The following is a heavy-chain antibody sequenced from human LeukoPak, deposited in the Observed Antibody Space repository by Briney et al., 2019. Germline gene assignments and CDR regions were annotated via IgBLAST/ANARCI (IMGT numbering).Heavy chain of an antibody. CDR3: ARGYDFWSGYYSEGYYFDY. D-gene: IGHD3-3*01. CDR1: GYTFTSYY. V-gene: IGHV1-46*01. Sequence: ASVKVSCKASGYTFTSYYMHWVRQAPGQGLEWMGIINPSGGSTSYAQKFQGRVTMTRDTSTSTVYMELSSPRSEDTAVYYCARGYDFWSGYYSEGYYFDYWGQGTLVTVSS. CDR2: INPSGGST. J-gene: IGHJ4*02.